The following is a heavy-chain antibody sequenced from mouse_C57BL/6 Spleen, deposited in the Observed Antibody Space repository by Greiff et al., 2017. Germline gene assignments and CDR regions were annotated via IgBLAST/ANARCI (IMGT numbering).Heavy chain of an antibody. D-gene: IGHD3-3*01. CDR2: IDPSDSYT. CDR1: GYTFTSYW. CDR3: ARLGGAWFAY. J-gene: IGHJ3*01. Sequence: QVQLQQPGAELVKPGASVKLSCKASGYTFTSYWMQWVKQRPGQGLEWIGEIDPSDSYTNYNQKFKGKATLTVDTSSSTAYMQLSSRTSEDSAVYYCARLGGAWFAYWGQGTLVTVSA. V-gene: IGHV1-50*01.